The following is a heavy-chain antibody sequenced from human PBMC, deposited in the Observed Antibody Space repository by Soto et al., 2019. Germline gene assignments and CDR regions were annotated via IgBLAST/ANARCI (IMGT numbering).Heavy chain of an antibody. CDR1: GFTFSIYG. CDR2: ISYDGSNK. CDR3: AKIGGSSSSREDYYYYYGMDV. J-gene: IGHJ6*02. Sequence: PGGSLRLSCAASGFTFSIYGMHWVRHAPGKGLEWVAVISYDGSNKYYADSVKGRFTISRDNSKNTLYLQMNSLRAEDTAVYYCAKIGGSSSSREDYYYYYGMDVWGQGTTVTVSS. D-gene: IGHD6-6*01. V-gene: IGHV3-30*18.